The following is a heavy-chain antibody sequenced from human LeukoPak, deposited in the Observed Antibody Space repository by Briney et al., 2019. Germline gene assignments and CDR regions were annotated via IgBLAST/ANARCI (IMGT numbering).Heavy chain of an antibody. CDR2: IHHSGNT. D-gene: IGHD1-26*01. CDR3: ARGTSRYSGSYYGRYYFDY. V-gene: IGHV4-4*02. Sequence: SGTLSLTCAVSGVSISSDNWWTWVRQPPGKGLEWIGEIHHSGNTKYSPSLETRVTISTDRSKNHLSLNLNSVTAADTAVYYCARGTSRYSGSYYGRYYFDYWGQGTLVTVSS. CDR1: GVSISSDNW. J-gene: IGHJ4*02.